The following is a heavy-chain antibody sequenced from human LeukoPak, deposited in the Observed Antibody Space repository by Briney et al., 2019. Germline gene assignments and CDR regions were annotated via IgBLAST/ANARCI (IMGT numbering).Heavy chain of an antibody. Sequence: SETLSLTCTVSGGSISSYYWSWIRQPPGKGLEWIGYIYYSGSTNYNPSLKSRVTISVDTSKNQFSLKLSSVTAADTAVYYCARSKAHLSTSWYGNWFDPWGQGTLVTVSS. J-gene: IGHJ5*02. CDR1: GGSISSYY. CDR3: ARSKAHLSTSWYGNWFDP. D-gene: IGHD2-2*01. CDR2: IYYSGST. V-gene: IGHV4-59*08.